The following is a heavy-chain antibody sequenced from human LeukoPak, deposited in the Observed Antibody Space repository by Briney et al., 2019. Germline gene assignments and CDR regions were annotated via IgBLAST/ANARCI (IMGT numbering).Heavy chain of an antibody. J-gene: IGHJ4*02. CDR2: IYYSGST. D-gene: IGHD3-22*01. CDR1: GGSISSSSYY. CDR3: ARQGVKKTMIVVVTKYYFDY. V-gene: IGHV4-39*01. Sequence: PSETLSLTCTVSGGSISSSSYYWGWIRQPPGKGLEWIGSIYYSGSTYYNPSLKSRVTISVDTFKNQFSLKLSSVTAADTAVYYCARQGVKKTMIVVVTKYYFDYWGQGTLVTVSS.